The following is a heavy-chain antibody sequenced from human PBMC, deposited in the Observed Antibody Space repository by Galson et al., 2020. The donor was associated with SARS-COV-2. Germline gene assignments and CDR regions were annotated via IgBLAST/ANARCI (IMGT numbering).Heavy chain of an antibody. CDR1: GGTFSNLI. V-gene: IGHV1-69*06. CDR3: ARSLTAGGLGGVDP. Sequence: SVKVSCKASGGTFSNLIFTWVRQAPGQGLEWMGGVIPMFGTANYGQKFQGRVTITADRSTSTTYMDRSSLRSEDSAVYYCARSLTAGGLGGVDPWGQGTLVTVYS. J-gene: IGHJ5*02. D-gene: IGHD6-13*01. CDR2: VIPMFGTA.